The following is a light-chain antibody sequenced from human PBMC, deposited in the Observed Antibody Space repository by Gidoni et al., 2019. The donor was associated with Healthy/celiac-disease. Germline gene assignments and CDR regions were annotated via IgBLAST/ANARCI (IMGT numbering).Light chain of an antibody. J-gene: IGKJ1*01. CDR1: QSISSY. Sequence: DHQLTQSPSSLSASVGDRVTITCRASQSISSYLNWYQQKPGKAPKLLIYAASSLQSGVPSRFSGSGSGTDFTLTISSLQPEDFATYYCQQSYSTPGTFGQXTKVEIK. V-gene: IGKV1-39*01. CDR3: QQSYSTPGT. CDR2: AAS.